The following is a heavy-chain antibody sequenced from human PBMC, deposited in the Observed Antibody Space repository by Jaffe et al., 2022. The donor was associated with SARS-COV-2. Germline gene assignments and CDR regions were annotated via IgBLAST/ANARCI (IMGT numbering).Heavy chain of an antibody. D-gene: IGHD3-16*02. J-gene: IGHJ6*03. CDR3: ARDWGGSRYTPGPYMDV. V-gene: IGHV7-4-1*02. CDR2: INTHTGNP. Sequence: QVQLVQSGSELKKPGASVKVSCKASGYTFNTYAINWVRQAPGQGLEWMGWINTHTGNPTNAQGFTGRFVFSLDTSVSTAYLQISSLEAEDTAVYYCARDWGGSRYTPGPYMDVWGEGTTVTVSS. CDR1: GYTFNTYA.